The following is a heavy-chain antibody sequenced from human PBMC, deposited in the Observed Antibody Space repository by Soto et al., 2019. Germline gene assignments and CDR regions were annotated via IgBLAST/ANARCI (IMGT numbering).Heavy chain of an antibody. CDR1: GGSFSGYY. J-gene: IGHJ6*02. CDR2: INHSGST. CDR3: ARVTLNSSWFTYYGMDV. D-gene: IGHD6-13*01. V-gene: IGHV4-34*01. Sequence: SETLSLTCAVYGGSFSGYYWSWIRQPPGKGLEWIGEINHSGSTNYNPSLKSRVTISVDTSKNQFSLKLSSVTAADTAVYYCARVTLNSSWFTYYGMDVWGQGTTVTVSS.